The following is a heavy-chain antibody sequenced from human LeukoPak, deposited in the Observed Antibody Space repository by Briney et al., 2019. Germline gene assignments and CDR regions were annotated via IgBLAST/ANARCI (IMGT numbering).Heavy chain of an antibody. D-gene: IGHD4-23*01. Sequence: SQTLSLTCAVSGGSIGSGDYYWTWIRQHLGKGLEWIGYIYYSGSTYYNPSLKSRVTISVDTSKNQFSLKLNSVTAADTAVYYCARGAVVNHYYYYYGMDVWGQGTTVTVSS. CDR1: GGSIGSGDYY. CDR2: IYYSGST. V-gene: IGHV4-31*11. J-gene: IGHJ6*02. CDR3: ARGAVVNHYYYYYGMDV.